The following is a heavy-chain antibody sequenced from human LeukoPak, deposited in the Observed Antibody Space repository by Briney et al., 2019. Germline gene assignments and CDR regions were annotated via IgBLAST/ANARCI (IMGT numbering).Heavy chain of an antibody. Sequence: ASVKVSCKASGYTFTGYYMHWVRQAPGQGLEWMGWINPNSGGTNYAQKFQGRVTMTRDTSISTAYMELSRLRSDDTAVYYCARDQRGIAVAIGYWGQGTLVTVSS. CDR2: INPNSGGT. CDR1: GYTFTGYY. V-gene: IGHV1-2*02. D-gene: IGHD6-19*01. CDR3: ARDQRGIAVAIGY. J-gene: IGHJ4*02.